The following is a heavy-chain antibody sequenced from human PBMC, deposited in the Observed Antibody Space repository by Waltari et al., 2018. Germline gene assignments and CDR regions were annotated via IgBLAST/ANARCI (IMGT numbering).Heavy chain of an antibody. CDR3: ARDRGRGLYLDT. V-gene: IGHV4-4*02. J-gene: IGHJ1*01. Sequence: QLQLQESGPGLVKPSGTLSLNCTVSGDSVSSASWWSWVRQSPQKGLEWIGQVVPSGRTNYGPSFASRGTVSVDTSNNRVSLTMTSATAADTAIYFCARDRGRGLYLDTWGPGTLVTVSP. CDR1: GDSVSSASW. CDR2: VVPSGRT. D-gene: IGHD2-15*01.